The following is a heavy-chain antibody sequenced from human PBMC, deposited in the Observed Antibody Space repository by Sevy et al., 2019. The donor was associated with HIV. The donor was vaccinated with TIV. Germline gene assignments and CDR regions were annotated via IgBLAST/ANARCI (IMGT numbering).Heavy chain of an antibody. V-gene: IGHV3-11*04. CDR2: ISPSAKTT. J-gene: IGHJ5*01. Sequence: GGSLRLSCVASGFSFRDYSWGWIRQAPGKGLEWVSHISPSAKTTYYADSVEGRFTISRDNAKKSLYLQLSSLRADDTAVYFCAGGKYWFASWGQGTLVTVSS. CDR3: AGGKYWFAS. CDR1: GFSFRDYS.